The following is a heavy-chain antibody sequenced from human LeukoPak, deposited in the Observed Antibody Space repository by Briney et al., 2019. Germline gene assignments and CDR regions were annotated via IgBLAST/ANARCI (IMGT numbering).Heavy chain of an antibody. Sequence: PSETLSLTCAVYGGSFSGYYWSWIRQPPGKGLEWIGKINHSGSTNYNPSLKSRVTISVDTSKNQFSLKLSSVTAADTAVYYCARGRSYYDFWSGYTPYNWFDPWGQGTLVTVSS. CDR2: INHSGST. J-gene: IGHJ5*02. CDR1: GGSFSGYY. V-gene: IGHV4-34*01. CDR3: ARGRSYYDFWSGYTPYNWFDP. D-gene: IGHD3-3*01.